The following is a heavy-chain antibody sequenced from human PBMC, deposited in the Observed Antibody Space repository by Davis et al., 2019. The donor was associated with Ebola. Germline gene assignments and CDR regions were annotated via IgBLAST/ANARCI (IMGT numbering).Heavy chain of an antibody. J-gene: IGHJ4*02. D-gene: IGHD3-10*01. CDR1: GGTFSSYA. CDR3: ARGITMVQGVTWFDY. V-gene: IGHV1-69*05. Sequence: AASVKVSCKASGGTFSSYAISWVRQAPGQGLEWMGGIIPIFGTANYAQKLQGRVTMTTDTSTSTAYMELRSLRSDDTAVYYCARGITMVQGVTWFDYWGQGTLVTVSS. CDR2: IIPIFGTA.